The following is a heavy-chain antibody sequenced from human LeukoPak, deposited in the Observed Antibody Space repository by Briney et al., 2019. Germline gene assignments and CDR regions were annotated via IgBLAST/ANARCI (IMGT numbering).Heavy chain of an antibody. V-gene: IGHV4-34*01. CDR3: ARRHYYYGMDV. J-gene: IGHJ6*02. Sequence: PGGSLRLSCAASGFTVSGDYMSWVRQAPGKGLEWIGEINHSGSTNYNPSLKSRVTISVDTSKNQFSLELSSVTAADTAVYYCARRHYYYGMDVWGQGTTVTVSS. CDR1: GFTVSGDY. CDR2: INHSGST.